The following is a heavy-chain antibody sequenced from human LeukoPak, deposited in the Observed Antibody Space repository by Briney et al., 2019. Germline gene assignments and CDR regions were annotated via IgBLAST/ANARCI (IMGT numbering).Heavy chain of an antibody. CDR1: GFTFSSYG. J-gene: IGHJ4*02. V-gene: IGHV3-30*18. CDR3: AKDPSFTVTRSWFDY. Sequence: GRSLRLSCAASGFTFSSYGMHWVRQAPGKGLEWVAAISYDGSNKYYADSVKGRFTISRDNSKNTLYLQMNSLRAEDTAVYYCAKDPSFTVTRSWFDYWGQGTLVTVSS. CDR2: ISYDGSNK. D-gene: IGHD4-17*01.